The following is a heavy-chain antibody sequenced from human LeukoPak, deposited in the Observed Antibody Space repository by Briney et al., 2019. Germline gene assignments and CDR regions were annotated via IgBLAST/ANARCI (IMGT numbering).Heavy chain of an antibody. D-gene: IGHD6-6*01. CDR1: GYTFTSYY. Sequence: GASVKVSCKASGYTFTSYYMHWVRQAPGQGLEWMGIINPTGGSTTYAQKFQGRVTMTRDTSTSTVHMELSSLRSDDTAVYYCARTAARRFDNWGQGTLVTVSS. V-gene: IGHV1-46*01. CDR3: ARTAARRFDN. CDR2: INPTGGST. J-gene: IGHJ4*02.